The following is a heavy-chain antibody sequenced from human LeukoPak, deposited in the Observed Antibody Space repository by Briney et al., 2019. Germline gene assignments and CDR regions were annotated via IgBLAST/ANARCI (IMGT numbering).Heavy chain of an antibody. D-gene: IGHD1-20*01. Sequence: PGGSLRLSCVASGFTFSSYGMHWVRQAPGKGLEWVSFIRYDGSNKYYADSVRGRFTISRDNSKNTLYLHMNSLRPEDTAEYYCAKSRRPYNWNDGAFFDYWGQGTLVTVSS. CDR2: IRYDGSNK. V-gene: IGHV3-30*02. CDR3: AKSRRPYNWNDGAFFDY. J-gene: IGHJ4*02. CDR1: GFTFSSYG.